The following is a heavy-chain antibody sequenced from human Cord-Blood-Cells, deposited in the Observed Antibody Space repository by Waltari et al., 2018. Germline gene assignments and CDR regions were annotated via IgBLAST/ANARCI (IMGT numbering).Heavy chain of an antibody. D-gene: IGHD5-12*01. Sequence: QVQLQESGPGLVKPSETLSLPCAVSGYSISSGYYWGWNRQPPGKGLEWIGSIYHSGSTYYNPSLKSRVTISVDTSKNQFSLKLSSVTAADTAVYYCARDVGDGYNSVWGKGDWFDPWGQGTLVTVSS. CDR2: IYHSGST. J-gene: IGHJ5*02. CDR3: ARDVGDGYNSVWGKGDWFDP. CDR1: GYSISSGYY. V-gene: IGHV4-38-2*02.